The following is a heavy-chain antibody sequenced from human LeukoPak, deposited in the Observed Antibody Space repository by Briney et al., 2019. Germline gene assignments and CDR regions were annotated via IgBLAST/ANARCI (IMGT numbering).Heavy chain of an antibody. CDR3: ARDLDGTGVDY. D-gene: IGHD3/OR15-3a*01. CDR2: INRDGRST. V-gene: IGHV3-74*01. J-gene: IGHJ4*02. CDR1: GFTFSYSW. Sequence: GGSLRLSCAASGFTFSYSWMHWVRQAPGKGLVWVSGINRDGRSTSYADSVKGRFTISRDSAKNTLYLQMNSLRAEDTAVYYCARDLDGTGVDYWGQGTLVTVSS.